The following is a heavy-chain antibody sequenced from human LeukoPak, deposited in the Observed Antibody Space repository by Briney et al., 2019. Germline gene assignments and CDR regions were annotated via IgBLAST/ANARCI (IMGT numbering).Heavy chain of an antibody. D-gene: IGHD5-12*01. Sequence: GGSLRLSCVASGFTFSHYWLSWVRQAPGKGLEWVANIKEDGSIEDYVDSVKGRFTVSRDNAKNSLYLEMNSLRVEDTAVYYCVSQQVAPPWGQGTLVIVSS. V-gene: IGHV3-7*01. J-gene: IGHJ5*02. CDR1: GFTFSHYW. CDR3: VSQQVAPP. CDR2: IKEDGSIE.